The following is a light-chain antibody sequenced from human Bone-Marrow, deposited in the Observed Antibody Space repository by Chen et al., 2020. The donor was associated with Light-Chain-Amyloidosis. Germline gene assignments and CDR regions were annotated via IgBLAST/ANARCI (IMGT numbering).Light chain of an antibody. J-gene: IGKJ1*01. CDR2: EAF. V-gene: IGKV2D-29*01. CDR3: MQSIQLRT. Sequence: DVVMTQTPLSLSVTPGQPASISCKSSQSLLYSNGVTYLYWFLQKPGQTPQLLIYEAFNRFSGVPHRFSGSGSGTDFTLKISRVEAEDVGTYYCMQSIQLRTFGQGTKVEIK. CDR1: QSLLYSNGVTY.